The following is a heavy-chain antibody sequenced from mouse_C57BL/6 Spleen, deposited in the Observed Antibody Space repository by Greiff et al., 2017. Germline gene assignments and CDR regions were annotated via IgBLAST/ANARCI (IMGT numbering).Heavy chain of an antibody. V-gene: IGHV1-36*01. D-gene: IGHD2-4*01. J-gene: IGHJ3*01. CDR3: AYYDYADAYFAD. CDR2: VYPFNGGT. CDR1: GFTFTDYY. Sequence: EVKLVESGPVLVKPGPSVKLSCKASGFTFTDYYMHWVKQSPGKGLEWIGLVYPFNGGTSYNQNFKGKATLTVDTSSSTAYMELNSLTSEDSAVYYFAYYDYADAYFADWGQAALVTVSA.